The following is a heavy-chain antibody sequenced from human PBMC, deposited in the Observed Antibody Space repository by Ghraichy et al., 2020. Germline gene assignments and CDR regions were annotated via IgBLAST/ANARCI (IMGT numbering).Heavy chain of an antibody. J-gene: IGHJ4*02. CDR3: ARGALYCGGDCYADYFDY. Sequence: SETLSLTCTVSGGSISSGGYYWSWIRQHPGKGLEWIGYIYYSGSTYYHPSLKSRVTISVDTSKNQFSLKLSSVTAADTAVYYCARGALYCGGDCYADYFDYWGQGTLVTVSS. CDR1: GGSISSGGYY. V-gene: IGHV4-31*03. CDR2: IYYSGST. D-gene: IGHD2-21*02.